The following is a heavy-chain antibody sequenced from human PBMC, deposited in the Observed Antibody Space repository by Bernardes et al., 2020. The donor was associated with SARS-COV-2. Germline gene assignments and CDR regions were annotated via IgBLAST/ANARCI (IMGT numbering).Heavy chain of an antibody. J-gene: IGHJ3*02. V-gene: IGHV3-7*03. CDR1: GFMLSSYW. D-gene: IGHD2-2*01. CDR3: ARIGYCSSTSCYRPDDAFDI. Sequence: VGSLILSCAASGFMLSSYWMSWVRQAPGTGLEWVANIKQDGSEKYYEDSVQGRFTISRDNAKNSLFLQMSSLRGEDMAVYYCARIGYCSSTSCYRPDDAFDIWGQGTMVSVSS. CDR2: IKQDGSEK.